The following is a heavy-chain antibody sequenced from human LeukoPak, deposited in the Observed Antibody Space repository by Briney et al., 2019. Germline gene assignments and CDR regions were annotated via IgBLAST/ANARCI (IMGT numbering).Heavy chain of an antibody. D-gene: IGHD3-10*01. CDR1: GFTFSSYW. CDR3: AREALWFGELYDYFDY. J-gene: IGHJ4*02. Sequence: GGSLRLSCAASGFTFSSYWMSWVRQAPGKGLEWVANIKQDGSEKYYVDSVKGRFTISRDNAKNSLYLQMNSLRAEDTAVYYCAREALWFGELYDYFDYWGQGTLVTVSS. CDR2: IKQDGSEK. V-gene: IGHV3-7*01.